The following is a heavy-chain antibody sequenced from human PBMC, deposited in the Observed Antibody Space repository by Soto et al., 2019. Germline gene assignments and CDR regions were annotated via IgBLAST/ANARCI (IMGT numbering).Heavy chain of an antibody. CDR3: ARHRYVDTAMVRRNWFDP. J-gene: IGHJ5*02. Sequence: KPSETLSLTCTVSGGSISSSSYYWGWIRQPPGKGLEWIGSIYYSGSTYYNPSLKSRVTISVDTSKNQFSLKLSSVTAADTAVYYCARHRYVDTAMVRRNWFDPWGQGTLVTVSS. CDR2: IYYSGST. V-gene: IGHV4-39*01. CDR1: GGSISSSSYY. D-gene: IGHD5-18*01.